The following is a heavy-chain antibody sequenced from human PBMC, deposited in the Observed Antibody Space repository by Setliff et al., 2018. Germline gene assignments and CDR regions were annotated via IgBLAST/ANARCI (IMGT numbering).Heavy chain of an antibody. V-gene: IGHV3-48*01. CDR1: GITFSTFS. CDR2: ISRDSRTT. Sequence: GGSLRLSCAASGITFSTFSLNWVRQAPGRGLEWISFISRDSRTTYYADSVKGRFTISRDNAKNTLDLQMNSLRAEDSAMYYCTRGSFYDFWSGDHYDYWGQGTLVTVSS. CDR3: TRGSFYDFWSGDHYDY. J-gene: IGHJ4*02. D-gene: IGHD3-3*01.